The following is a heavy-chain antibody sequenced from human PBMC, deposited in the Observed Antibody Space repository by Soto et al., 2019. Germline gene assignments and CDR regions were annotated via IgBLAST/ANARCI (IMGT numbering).Heavy chain of an antibody. Sequence: PGESLKISCKGSGYSFTSYWIGWVRQMPGKGLEWMGIIYPGDSDTRYSPSFQGQVTISADKSISTAYLQWSSLKASDTAMYFCARHGSGYKVAYYGLDVWGQGTTVTVSS. J-gene: IGHJ6*02. CDR1: GYSFTSYW. D-gene: IGHD5-18*01. V-gene: IGHV5-51*01. CDR3: ARHGSGYKVAYYGLDV. CDR2: IYPGDSDT.